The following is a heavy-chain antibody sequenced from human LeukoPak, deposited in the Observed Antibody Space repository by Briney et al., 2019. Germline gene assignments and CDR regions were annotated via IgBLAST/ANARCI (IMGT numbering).Heavy chain of an antibody. Sequence: ASVKVSCKASGYGFTGYYVHWVRQAPGQGLEWMGWINPNNGGTKYAQKFQGRVTMTRDTSISTAYMELSRLRSDDTAVYYCARDRGDGEGYFDYWGQGTLVTVSS. CDR2: INPNNGGT. D-gene: IGHD3-10*01. CDR3: ARDRGDGEGYFDY. CDR1: GYGFTGYY. V-gene: IGHV1-2*02. J-gene: IGHJ4*02.